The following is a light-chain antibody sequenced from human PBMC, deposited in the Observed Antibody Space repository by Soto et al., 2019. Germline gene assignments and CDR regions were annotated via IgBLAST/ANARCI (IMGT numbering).Light chain of an antibody. CDR2: CAS. V-gene: IGKV3-15*01. CDR3: QQYNNSPYT. CDR1: QSVSSN. J-gene: IGKJ2*01. Sequence: EIVMTQSPATLSVSPGERATLSCRASQSVSSNLAWYQQKPGQAPRLLIYCASTRATGIPARFSGSGSGTDFTLTISSLQSEDFAVYYCQQYNNSPYTFGQGTKLEIK.